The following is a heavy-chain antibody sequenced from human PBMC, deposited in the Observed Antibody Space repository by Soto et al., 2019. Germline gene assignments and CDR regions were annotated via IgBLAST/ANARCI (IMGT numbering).Heavy chain of an antibody. J-gene: IGHJ6*01. CDR3: TRHSSLRSSCSSTSGYGYYSGMDV. CDR1: GGTFSSYA. V-gene: IGHV1-69*12. CDR2: FIPIFGTA. D-gene: IGHD2-2*01. Sequence: QVQLVQSGAEVKKPGSSVKISCKAFGGTFSSYAISWVQQAPGQGLEWMGGFIPIFGTADYALKFQGRVNIIGGESTNPAYMEVSSGRSEHTAVYYCTRHSSLRSSCSSTSGYGYYSGMDVWGQGTTVTVSP.